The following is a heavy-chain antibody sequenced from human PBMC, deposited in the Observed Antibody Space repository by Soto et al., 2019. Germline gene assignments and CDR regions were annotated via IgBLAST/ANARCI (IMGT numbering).Heavy chain of an antibody. D-gene: IGHD3-9*01. CDR1: GFTFSSYG. J-gene: IGHJ6*02. CDR2: ISYDGSNK. CDR3: AKEYFDWLSVYYYGMDV. Sequence: VQLVESGGGVVQPGRSLRLSCAASGFTFSSYGMHWVRQAPGKGLEWVAVISYDGSNKYYADSVKGRFTISRDNSKNTLYLQMNSLRAEDTAVYYCAKEYFDWLSVYYYGMDVWGQGTTVTVSS. V-gene: IGHV3-30*18.